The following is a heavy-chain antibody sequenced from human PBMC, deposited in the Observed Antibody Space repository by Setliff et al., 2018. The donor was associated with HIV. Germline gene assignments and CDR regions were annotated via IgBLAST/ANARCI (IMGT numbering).Heavy chain of an antibody. CDR1: KYTFTDYY. D-gene: IGHD2-15*01. CDR2: VDPEDDKT. J-gene: IGHJ4*02. CDR3: VTGEGLRF. V-gene: IGHV1-69-2*01. Sequence: ASVKVSCKASKYTFTDYYMHWVQQAPGKGLAWMGRVDPEDDKTIYAEKFQGRVTMTTATSSDTAYLYLSSLRSEDTAVYYCVTGEGLRFWGQGTLVTVSS.